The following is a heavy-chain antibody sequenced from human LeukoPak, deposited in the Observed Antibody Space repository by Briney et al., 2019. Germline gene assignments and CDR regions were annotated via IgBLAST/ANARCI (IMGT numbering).Heavy chain of an antibody. CDR3: ARGGNYGSGSYYGMDV. CDR1: GGTFSSYA. D-gene: IGHD3-10*01. V-gene: IGHV1-69*04. CDR2: IIPILGIA. Sequence: ASVKVSCKASGGTFSSYAISWVRQAPGQGLEWMGRIIPILGIASYAQKFQGRVTITADKSTSTAYVELSSLRSEDTAVYYCARGGNYGSGSYYGMDVWGQGTTVTVSS. J-gene: IGHJ6*02.